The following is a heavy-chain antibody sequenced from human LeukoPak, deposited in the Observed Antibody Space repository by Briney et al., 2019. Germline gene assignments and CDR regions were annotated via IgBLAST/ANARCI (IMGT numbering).Heavy chain of an antibody. D-gene: IGHD3-22*01. J-gene: IGHJ4*02. CDR1: GYTFTSYD. CDR3: ARHHYYYDSSGFYFDY. Sequence: GASVKVSCKASGYTFTSYDINWVRQATGQGLEWMGWMNPNSGNTGYAQKFQGRVTITTDESTSTAYMELSSLRSEDTAVYYCARHHYYYDSSGFYFDYWGQGTLVTVSS. CDR2: MNPNSGNT. V-gene: IGHV1-8*01.